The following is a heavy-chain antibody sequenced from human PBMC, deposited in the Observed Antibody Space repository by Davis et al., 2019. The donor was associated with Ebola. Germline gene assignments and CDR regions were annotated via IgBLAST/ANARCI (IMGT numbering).Heavy chain of an antibody. Sequence: GESLKISCAASGFTVSSNYMSWVRQAPGKGLEWVSVIYSGGSTYYADSVKGRFTISRDNAKNSLYLQMNSLRAEDTAVYYCARTDYDILFYGMDVWGQGTTVTVSS. D-gene: IGHD3-9*01. V-gene: IGHV3-53*01. CDR1: GFTVSSNY. CDR2: IYSGGST. CDR3: ARTDYDILFYGMDV. J-gene: IGHJ6*02.